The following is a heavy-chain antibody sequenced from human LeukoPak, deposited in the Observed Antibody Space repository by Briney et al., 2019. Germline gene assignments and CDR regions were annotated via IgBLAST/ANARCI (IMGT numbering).Heavy chain of an antibody. CDR1: GFTFSDYY. Sequence: PGGSLRLSCAASGFTFSDYYMSWIRQAPGKGLEWVSYISSSGSTIYYADSVKGRFTISRDNAKNSLYLQMNSLRAEDTAVYYCARWGEGGWRNWNVLTNAFDIWGQGTMVTVSS. V-gene: IGHV3-11*01. D-gene: IGHD1-1*01. CDR3: ARWGEGGWRNWNVLTNAFDI. J-gene: IGHJ3*02. CDR2: ISSSGSTI.